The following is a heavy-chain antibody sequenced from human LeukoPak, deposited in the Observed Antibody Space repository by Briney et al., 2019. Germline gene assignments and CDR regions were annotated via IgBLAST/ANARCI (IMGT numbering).Heavy chain of an antibody. J-gene: IGHJ5*02. Sequence: GESLRLSCAAPGFSFSSNWMGWVRQAPGKGLEWVAHIKRDGSQKYYLDSVKGRFTISRDNAKNSLYLQMNSLRVEDTAVYYCARLGLEVGGPNWFDPWGQGTLVTVSS. CDR3: ARLGLEVGGPNWFDP. V-gene: IGHV3-7*01. CDR2: IKRDGSQK. CDR1: GFSFSSNW. D-gene: IGHD1-1*01.